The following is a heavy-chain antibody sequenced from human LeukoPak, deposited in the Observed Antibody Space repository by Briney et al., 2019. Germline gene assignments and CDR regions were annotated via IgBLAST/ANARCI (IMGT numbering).Heavy chain of an antibody. V-gene: IGHV3-30-3*01. D-gene: IGHD6-13*01. Sequence: GGSLRLSCAASGFTFSSYAMHWVRQAPGKGLEWVAVISYDGSNKYYADSVKGRFTISRDNAKNSLYLQMNSLRAEDTAVYYCARERNVAAAASFDYWGQGTLVTVSS. CDR3: ARERNVAAAASFDY. CDR2: ISYDGSNK. CDR1: GFTFSSYA. J-gene: IGHJ4*02.